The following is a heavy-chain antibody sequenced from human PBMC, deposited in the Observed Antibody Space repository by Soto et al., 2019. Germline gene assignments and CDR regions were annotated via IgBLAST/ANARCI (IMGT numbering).Heavy chain of an antibody. J-gene: IGHJ6*02. CDR1: GYTFTSYY. Sequence: SVKVSCKASGYTFTSYYLHWVRQAPGQRLEWMGIINPSGGSTRYAQKFQGRVVMTRDTSTNTVYMELGRLRSEDTAVYYCARPLRFLDPRDYYGMDVWGQGTTVTVSS. D-gene: IGHD3-3*01. CDR2: INPSGGST. CDR3: ARPLRFLDPRDYYGMDV. V-gene: IGHV1-46*01.